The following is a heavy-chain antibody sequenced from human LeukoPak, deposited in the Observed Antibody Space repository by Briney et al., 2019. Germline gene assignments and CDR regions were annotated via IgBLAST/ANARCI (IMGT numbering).Heavy chain of an antibody. V-gene: IGHV3-23*01. CDR1: GFTFSSYA. Sequence: GWSLRLSCAASGFTFSSYAMSWVRQAPGKGLEWVSAISGSGGSTYYADSVKGRFTISRDNSKNTLYLQMNSLRAEDTAVYYCAKDLYYYDSSGSKGLFDYWGQGTLVTVSS. CDR2: ISGSGGST. D-gene: IGHD3-22*01. J-gene: IGHJ4*02. CDR3: AKDLYYYDSSGSKGLFDY.